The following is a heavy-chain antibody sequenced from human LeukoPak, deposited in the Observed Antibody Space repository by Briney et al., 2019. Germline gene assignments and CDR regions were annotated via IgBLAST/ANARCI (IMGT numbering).Heavy chain of an antibody. CDR3: AQGLTVAASAT. CDR1: GDSISSNSYY. J-gene: IGHJ3*01. Sequence: SETLSLTCTVSGDSISSNSYYWGWIRQPPGKGLEWIGSIHYSGSTYYNPSLESRVTISVDTSMNQLSLKPNSVAAADTAVYYCAQGLTVAASATWGQGTMVIVSP. D-gene: IGHD6-19*01. CDR2: IHYSGST. V-gene: IGHV4-39*01.